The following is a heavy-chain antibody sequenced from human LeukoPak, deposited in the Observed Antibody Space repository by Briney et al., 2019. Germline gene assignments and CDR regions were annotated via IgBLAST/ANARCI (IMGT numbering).Heavy chain of an antibody. Sequence: GESLQISCKGSGCSFTSYWIGWVRQMPGKGLEWMGIIYPGDSDTRYSPSFQGQVTISADKSISTAYLQWSSLKASDTAMYYCARATYYYDSSGYYFDYWGQGTLVTVSS. CDR3: ARATYYYDSSGYYFDY. D-gene: IGHD3-22*01. CDR1: GCSFTSYW. J-gene: IGHJ4*02. V-gene: IGHV5-51*01. CDR2: IYPGDSDT.